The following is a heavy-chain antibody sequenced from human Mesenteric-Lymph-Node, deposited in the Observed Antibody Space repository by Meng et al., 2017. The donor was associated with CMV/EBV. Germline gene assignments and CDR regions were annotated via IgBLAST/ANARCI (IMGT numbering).Heavy chain of an antibody. CDR1: GVSFSGYY. CDR3: ARRYCGSTSCYTHFDY. CDR2: INHSGST. J-gene: IGHJ4*02. V-gene: IGHV4-34*01. D-gene: IGHD2-2*02. Sequence: ETLSLTCAVHGVSFSGYYWSGIRQPPGKGREWSGEINHSGSTNYNPSLKRRVTISVDTSKNQFSLKVTSVTAAGTAVYSCARRYCGSTSCYTHFDYWGRGTLVTVSS.